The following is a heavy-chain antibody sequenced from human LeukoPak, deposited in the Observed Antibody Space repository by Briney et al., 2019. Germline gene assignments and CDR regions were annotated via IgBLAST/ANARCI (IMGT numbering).Heavy chain of an antibody. V-gene: IGHV1-18*01. CDR1: GYTFTSYG. CDR3: AREPPSWTGAGNFDY. J-gene: IGHJ4*02. Sequence: GASVKVSCKASGYTFTSYGISWVRQAPGQGLEWMGWISAYNGNTNYAQKLQGRVTMTTDTSTSTAYMELRSLRSDDTAVYYCAREPPSWTGAGNFDYWGQGTLVTVSS. CDR2: ISAYNGNT. D-gene: IGHD1-1*01.